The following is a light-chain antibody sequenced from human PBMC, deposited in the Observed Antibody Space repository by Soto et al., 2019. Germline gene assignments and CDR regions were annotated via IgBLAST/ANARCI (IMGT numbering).Light chain of an antibody. J-gene: IGKJ1*01. V-gene: IGKV3-11*01. CDR2: DTF. CDR1: QSVSNY. CDR3: VRSTWHWT. Sequence: IVLTQSPATLSLSPGARATLSCRAGQSVSNYLAWYQQKPGQARRLLIYDTFNRATGIPARFSGSGSGTDFTLTISSLEPEDLAVYFCVRSTWHWTSGQGTKVEIK.